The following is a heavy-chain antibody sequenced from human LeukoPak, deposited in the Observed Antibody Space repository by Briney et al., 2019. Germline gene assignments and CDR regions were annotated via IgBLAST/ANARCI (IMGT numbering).Heavy chain of an antibody. CDR3: TRGHWGLQS. J-gene: IGHJ5*02. V-gene: IGHV4-59*01. CDR1: GASFTDYY. D-gene: IGHD7-27*01. Sequence: SETLSLTCTVSGASFTDYYWSWIRQSPGKGLEWISHIHHSGNSDYNPSLRSRVTTSLDTPKNQFSLNLISVTAADTAVYYCTRGHWGLQSWSQGTLVTVSS. CDR2: IHHSGNS.